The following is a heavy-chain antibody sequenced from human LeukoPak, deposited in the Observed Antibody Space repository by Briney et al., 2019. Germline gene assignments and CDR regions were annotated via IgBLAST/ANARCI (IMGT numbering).Heavy chain of an antibody. V-gene: IGHV3-9*01. Sequence: GGSLRLSCAASGFTFDDYAMHWVRQAPGKGLEWVSGVSWNSGSIGYADSVKGRFTISRDNAKNSLYLQMNSLRAEDTALYYCAKDSLRWLDAFDIWGQGTMVTVSS. CDR1: GFTFDDYA. CDR2: VSWNSGSI. J-gene: IGHJ3*02. CDR3: AKDSLRWLDAFDI. D-gene: IGHD4-23*01.